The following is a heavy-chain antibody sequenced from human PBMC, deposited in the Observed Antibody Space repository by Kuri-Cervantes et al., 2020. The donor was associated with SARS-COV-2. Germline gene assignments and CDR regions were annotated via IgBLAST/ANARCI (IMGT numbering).Heavy chain of an antibody. D-gene: IGHD4-23*01. CDR1: RDTFTTFG. J-gene: IGHJ4*02. CDR2: IIPFFGTP. CDR3: ARDVGYGGTSELDITYFDY. V-gene: IGHV1-69*13. Sequence: SVKVSCKTSRDTFTTFGFSWVRQAPGQGLEWMGGIIPFFGTPNYARKFEGRVTITADESTSTAYMEMSSLRFEDTAVYFCARDVGYGGTSELDITYFDYWGQGTLVTVSS.